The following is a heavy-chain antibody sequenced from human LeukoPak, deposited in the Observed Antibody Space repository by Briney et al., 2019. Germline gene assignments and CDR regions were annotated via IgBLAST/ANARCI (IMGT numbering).Heavy chain of an antibody. J-gene: IGHJ4*02. D-gene: IGHD3-22*01. Sequence: SETLSLTCTVSGYSISSGYYWGWIRQSPGKGLEYIGSISHSGSTYYNPSLKSRVTMSVDKSKNQFSLKVTSVTAADTAVYYCARVHDNSGDYYYVGKYFFDNWGQGTLVTVSS. CDR3: ARVHDNSGDYYYVGKYFFDN. V-gene: IGHV4-38-2*02. CDR2: ISHSGST. CDR1: GYSISSGYY.